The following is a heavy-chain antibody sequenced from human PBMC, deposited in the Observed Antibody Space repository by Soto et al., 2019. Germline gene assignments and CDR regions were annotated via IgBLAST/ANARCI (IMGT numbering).Heavy chain of an antibody. CDR1: GYTFTSYD. V-gene: IGHV1-8*01. CDR3: ARGRFGELLSTSYMDV. J-gene: IGHJ6*03. CDR2: MNPNSGNT. D-gene: IGHD3-10*01. Sequence: QVQLVQSGAEVKKPGASVKVSCKASGYTFTSYDINWVRQATGQGLEWMGWMNPNSGNTGYAQKFQGRDTMTRNTSISTAYMELSSLRSEDTAVYYCARGRFGELLSTSYMDVWGKGTTVTVSS.